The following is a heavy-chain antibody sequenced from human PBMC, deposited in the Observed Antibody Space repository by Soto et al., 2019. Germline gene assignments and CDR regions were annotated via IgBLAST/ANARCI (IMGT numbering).Heavy chain of an antibody. CDR2: ITWNSRVL. V-gene: IGHV3-9*01. D-gene: IGHD3-3*01. Sequence: GGSLRLSCVGTGLNFDDFAIHWVRQAPGKGLEWVSGITWNSRVLAYADSVKGRFTISRDNARNSLYLQMDSLRDEDTALYYCAKRRYDFWSPYYFDSWGQGTLVTVSS. J-gene: IGHJ4*02. CDR1: GLNFDDFA. CDR3: AKRRYDFWSPYYFDS.